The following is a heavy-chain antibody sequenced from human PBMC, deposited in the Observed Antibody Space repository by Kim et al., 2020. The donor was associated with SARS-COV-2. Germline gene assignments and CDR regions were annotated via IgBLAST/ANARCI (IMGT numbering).Heavy chain of an antibody. CDR1: GFTFSSYA. D-gene: IGHD3-3*01. CDR2: IYSGGSST. V-gene: IGHV3-23*03. Sequence: GGSLRLSCAASGFTFSSYAMSWVRQAPGKGLEWVSVIYSGGSSTYYADSVTGRFTISRDNSKNTLYLQLNSLRAEDTAVYYCAKGSGYYRPIDYWGQGTLVTVSS. J-gene: IGHJ4*02. CDR3: AKGSGYYRPIDY.